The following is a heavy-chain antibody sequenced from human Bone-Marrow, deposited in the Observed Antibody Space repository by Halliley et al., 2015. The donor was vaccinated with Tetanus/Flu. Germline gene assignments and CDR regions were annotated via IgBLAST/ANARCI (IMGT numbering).Heavy chain of an antibody. CDR3: ARDPWVIGYKGFFDS. Sequence: AASGFTFSDYAIHWVRQTPGKGFEWVAVISYDGDYKYYADSVKGRFTISRDNSKNTLYLHMNSLRVDDTAVYYCARDPWVIGYKGFFDSWGQGTLVTVSS. J-gene: IGHJ4*02. D-gene: IGHD3-22*01. V-gene: IGHV3-30-3*01. CDR1: GFTFSDYA. CDR2: ISYDGDYK.